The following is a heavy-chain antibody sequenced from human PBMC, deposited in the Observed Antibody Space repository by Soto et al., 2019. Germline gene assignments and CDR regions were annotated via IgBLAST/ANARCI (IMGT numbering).Heavy chain of an antibody. CDR1: GYTFTSYD. CDR2: MNPNSGNT. CDR3: ARFPFGRVYNYYYGMDV. Sequence: QVQLVQSGAEVKKPGASVKVSCKASGYTFTSYDINWVRQATGQGLEWMGWMNPNSGNTGYAQKFQGRVTMTRNTSISTAYRELSSLRSEDTAVYYCARFPFGRVYNYYYGMDVWGQGTTVTVSS. V-gene: IGHV1-8*01. D-gene: IGHD2-8*01. J-gene: IGHJ6*02.